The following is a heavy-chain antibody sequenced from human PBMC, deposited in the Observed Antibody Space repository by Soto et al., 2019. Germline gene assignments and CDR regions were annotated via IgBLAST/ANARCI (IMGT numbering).Heavy chain of an antibody. CDR3: AKVCNPQWLVQEGYFDY. CDR1: GFTFSSYA. D-gene: IGHD6-19*01. V-gene: IGHV3-23*01. Sequence: EVQLLESGGGLVQPGGSLRLSCAASGFTFSSYAMSWVRQAPGKGLEWVSAISGSGGSTYYADSVKGRFTISRDNSKNTLYVQMNSLRAEDTAVYYCAKVCNPQWLVQEGYFDYWGQGTLVTVSS. J-gene: IGHJ4*02. CDR2: ISGSGGST.